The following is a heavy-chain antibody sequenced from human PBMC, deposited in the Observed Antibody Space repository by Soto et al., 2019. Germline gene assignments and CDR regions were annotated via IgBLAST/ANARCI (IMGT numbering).Heavy chain of an antibody. CDR1: GYTFTGYR. V-gene: IGHV1-18*01. CDR3: ASTWAAAGTDYYYGMDV. Sequence: XSVKVSFNASGYTFTGYRISLVRHSPGQGLEWMGWISAYNGNTNYAQKLQGRVTMTTDTSTSTAYMELRSLRSDETAVYYCASTWAAAGTDYYYGMDVWGQGTTVTVSS. CDR2: ISAYNGNT. D-gene: IGHD6-13*01. J-gene: IGHJ6*02.